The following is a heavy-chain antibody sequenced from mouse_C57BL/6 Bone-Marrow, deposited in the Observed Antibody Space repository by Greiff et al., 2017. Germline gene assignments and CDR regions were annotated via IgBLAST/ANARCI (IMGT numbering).Heavy chain of an antibody. CDR1: GFTFSDYG. Sequence: EVHLVESGGGLVKPGGSLKLSCAASGFTFSDYGMHWVRQAPEKGLEWVAYISSGSSSLYYADTVKGRFTISRDNAKNTLYLQMTSLRSEDTAMYYCARGGYYFDYWGPGTTLTVSS. D-gene: IGHD3-1*01. CDR3: ARGGYYFDY. J-gene: IGHJ2*01. V-gene: IGHV5-17*01. CDR2: ISSGSSSL.